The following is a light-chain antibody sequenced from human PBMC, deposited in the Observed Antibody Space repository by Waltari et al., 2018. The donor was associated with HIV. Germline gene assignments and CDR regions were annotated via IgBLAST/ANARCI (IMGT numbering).Light chain of an antibody. CDR2: DAS. V-gene: IGKV3-11*01. CDR1: QSVSSF. J-gene: IGKJ1*01. Sequence: EVVLTQSPVTLSLSPGERATLSCRASQSVSSFLAWYQQKPGQAPRLLIYDASNRATGIPARFSGSGSGTDFTLTISSLEPEDFAVYVCQQRTNGLWTFGQGTMVEIK. CDR3: QQRTNGLWT.